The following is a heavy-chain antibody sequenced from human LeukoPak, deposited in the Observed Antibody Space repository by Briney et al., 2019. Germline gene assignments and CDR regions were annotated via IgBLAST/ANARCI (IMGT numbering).Heavy chain of an antibody. CDR1: GGSINTSGYY. J-gene: IGHJ4*02. Sequence: SETLSLTCTVSGGSINTSGYYWSWIRQPPGKGLEWIGEINHSGSTNYNPSLKSRVTISVDTSKNQFSLKLSSVTAADTAVYYCARGPDTAKQGYWGQGTLVTVSS. D-gene: IGHD5-18*01. CDR2: INHSGST. CDR3: ARGPDTAKQGY. V-gene: IGHV4-34*01.